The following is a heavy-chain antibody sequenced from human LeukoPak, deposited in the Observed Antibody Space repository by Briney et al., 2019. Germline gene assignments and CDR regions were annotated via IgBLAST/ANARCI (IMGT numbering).Heavy chain of an antibody. CDR2: IYSGGST. CDR3: TGGYGLAKFY. J-gene: IGHJ4*02. D-gene: IGHD5-12*01. CDR1: GFTVSSNY. Sequence: GGSLSLSCAASGFTVSSNYMSWVRQAPGKGLEWVSVIYSGGSTYYADSVKGRFTISRDNSKNTLYLQMNSLRAEDTAIYYCTGGYGLAKFYWGQGTLVTVSS. V-gene: IGHV3-53*01.